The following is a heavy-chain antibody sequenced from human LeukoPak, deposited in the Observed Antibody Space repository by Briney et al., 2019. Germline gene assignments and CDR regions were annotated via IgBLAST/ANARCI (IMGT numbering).Heavy chain of an antibody. V-gene: IGHV4-59*01. CDR1: GGSISSYY. D-gene: IGHD3-10*01. Sequence: KASETLSLTCTVSGGSISSYYWSWIRQPPGKGLEWIGYIYHSGSTNYNPSLKSRVTISVDTSKNQFSLKLSSVTAADTAVYYCARVVWFGEFAYFDYWGQGTLVTVSS. J-gene: IGHJ4*02. CDR2: IYHSGST. CDR3: ARVVWFGEFAYFDY.